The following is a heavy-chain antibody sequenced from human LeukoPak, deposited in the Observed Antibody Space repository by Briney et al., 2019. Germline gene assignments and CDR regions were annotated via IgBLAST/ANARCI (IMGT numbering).Heavy chain of an antibody. CDR3: ARGDSGGYYSFDY. V-gene: IGHV4-59*01. J-gene: IGHJ4*02. D-gene: IGHD3-22*01. CDR2: IYYSGST. Sequence: SETLSLTCTVSGGSISSYYWSWIRQPPGKGLEWIGYIYYSGSTNYNPSLKSRVTISVDTSKSQFSLKLSSVTAADTAVYYCARGDSGGYYSFDYWGQGTLVTVSS. CDR1: GGSISSYY.